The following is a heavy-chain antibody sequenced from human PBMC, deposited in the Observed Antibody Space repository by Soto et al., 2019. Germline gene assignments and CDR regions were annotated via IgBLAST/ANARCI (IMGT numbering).Heavy chain of an antibody. J-gene: IGHJ6*02. CDR1: GFTFSSYS. CDR2: ISSSSSYI. D-gene: IGHD1-26*01. V-gene: IGHV3-21*01. Sequence: PGGSLRLSCAASGFTFSSYSMNWVRQAPGKGLEWVSSISSSSSYIYYADSVKGRFTISRDNAKNSLYLQMNSLRAEDTAVYYCARDPSGRYYNPYYYYYGMDVWGQGTTVTVSS. CDR3: ARDPSGRYYNPYYYYYGMDV.